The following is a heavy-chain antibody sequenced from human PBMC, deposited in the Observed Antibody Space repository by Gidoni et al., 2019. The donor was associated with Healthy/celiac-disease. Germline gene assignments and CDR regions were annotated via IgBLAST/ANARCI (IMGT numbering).Heavy chain of an antibody. Sequence: EVQLVESGGGLVQPGGSLSLSCAASGFTFSSYSMNWVRQAPGKGLEWVSYIRSSSTIYYADSVKGRFTISRDNAKNSLYLQMNSLRDEDTAVYYCARLGLELESLIDYWGQGTLVTVSS. D-gene: IGHD1-7*01. CDR3: ARLGLELESLIDY. V-gene: IGHV3-48*02. J-gene: IGHJ4*02. CDR2: IRSSSTI. CDR1: GFTFSSYS.